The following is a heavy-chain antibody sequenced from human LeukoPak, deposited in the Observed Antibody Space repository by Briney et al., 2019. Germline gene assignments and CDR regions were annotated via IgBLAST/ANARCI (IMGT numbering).Heavy chain of an antibody. V-gene: IGHV3-23*01. D-gene: IGHD6-19*01. Sequence: GGSLRLSCAASGFTFSSSAMSWVRQAPGKGLEWVSSISDSGASTYYADSAKGRFSVSRNNSENTLDLQINSLRVDDTAVYFCAKKGRGGWSLDSWGQGILVTVSS. CDR2: ISDSGAST. CDR3: AKKGRGGWSLDS. J-gene: IGHJ4*02. CDR1: GFTFSSSA.